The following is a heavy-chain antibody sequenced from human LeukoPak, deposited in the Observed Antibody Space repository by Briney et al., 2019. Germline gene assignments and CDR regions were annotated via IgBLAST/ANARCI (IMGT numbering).Heavy chain of an antibody. CDR1: GYTFTSYD. CDR3: ATAPYYYMDV. V-gene: IGHV1-8*02. J-gene: IGHJ6*03. CDR2: MNPNSGNT. Sequence: ASVKVSCKASGYTFTSYDINWVRQATGQGLEWMGWMNPNSGNTGYAQKFQGRVTMTEDTSTDTAYMELSSLRSEDTAVYYCATAPYYYMDVWGKGTTVTISS.